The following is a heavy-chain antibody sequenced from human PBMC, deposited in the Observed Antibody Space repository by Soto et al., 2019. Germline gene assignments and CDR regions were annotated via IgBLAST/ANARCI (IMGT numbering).Heavy chain of an antibody. CDR2: VSGSGGST. D-gene: IGHD5-18*01. CDR1: GFIFSSYW. V-gene: IGHV3-23*01. Sequence: GGSLRLSCSASGFIFSSYWMSWLRQAPGKGLEWVSGVSGSGGSTYCVDSVKGRFTISRDNSKNTLYLQMNSLRAEDTAVYYCAKDFGYNYGYDAFDIWGQGTMVTVSS. J-gene: IGHJ3*02. CDR3: AKDFGYNYGYDAFDI.